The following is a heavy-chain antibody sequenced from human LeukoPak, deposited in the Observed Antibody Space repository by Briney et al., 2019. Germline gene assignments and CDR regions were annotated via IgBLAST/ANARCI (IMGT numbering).Heavy chain of an antibody. CDR1: GYSFTNYW. Sequence: GESLKISCKGSGYSFTNYWIGWVRQMPGKGLEWIGIIFSGDSHTGYTPSFQGQVNISSDKCISAAYLLWSSLKASDTAMYYCARQGGSYSSAFDIWGQGTMVTVSS. D-gene: IGHD1-26*01. J-gene: IGHJ3*02. CDR3: ARQGGSYSSAFDI. CDR2: IFSGDSHT. V-gene: IGHV5-51*01.